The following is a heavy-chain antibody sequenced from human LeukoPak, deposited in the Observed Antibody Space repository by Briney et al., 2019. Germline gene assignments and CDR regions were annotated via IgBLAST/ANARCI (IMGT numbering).Heavy chain of an antibody. J-gene: IGHJ4*02. D-gene: IGHD5-24*01. V-gene: IGHV4-59*01. CDR2: IYYSGST. CDR1: GASISSYY. Sequence: SETLSPTCTVSGASISSYYWTWIRQPPGKGLEWIGYIYYSGSTNYNPSLKSRVTISIDTSKNQFSLKLSSVTAADTAVYYCARGRSRDAYNYYFDYWGQGTLVTVPS. CDR3: ARGRSRDAYNYYFDY.